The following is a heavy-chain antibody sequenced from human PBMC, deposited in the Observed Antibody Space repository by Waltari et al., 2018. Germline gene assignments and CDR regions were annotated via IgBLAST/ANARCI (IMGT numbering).Heavy chain of an antibody. D-gene: IGHD2-2*01. CDR3: AGDRAIGLFFDY. Sequence: QVQLQESGQGLVKPSGTLSLTCAVSGDSISGNYWWSWVRQSPEKGLEWIGQVHPSGKTHYNPSLQSRVAISLDKPKNHFSLNLNSVTAADTAIYYCAGDRAIGLFFDYWGRGTLVTVSS. V-gene: IGHV4-4*02. CDR2: VHPSGKT. CDR1: GDSISGNYW. J-gene: IGHJ4*02.